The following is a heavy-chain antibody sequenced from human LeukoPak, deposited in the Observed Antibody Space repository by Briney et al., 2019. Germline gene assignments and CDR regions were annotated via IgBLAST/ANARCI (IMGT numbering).Heavy chain of an antibody. Sequence: GGSLRLSCAASGFTFSSYWMSWVRQAPGKGLEWVANIKQDGSEKYYVDSVKGRFTISRDNAKNSLYMQMNSLRAEDTAVYYCARGWGLYYYDTPGAFGIWGQGTMVTVSS. CDR2: IKQDGSEK. V-gene: IGHV3-7*01. CDR3: ARGWGLYYYDTPGAFGI. J-gene: IGHJ3*02. CDR1: GFTFSSYW. D-gene: IGHD3-22*01.